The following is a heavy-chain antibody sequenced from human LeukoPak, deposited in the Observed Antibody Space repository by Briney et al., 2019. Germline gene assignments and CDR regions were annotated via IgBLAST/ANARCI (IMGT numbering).Heavy chain of an antibody. CDR1: GGSFSGYY. V-gene: IGHV4-34*01. J-gene: IGHJ4*02. D-gene: IGHD3-16*02. CDR2: INHSGST. CDR3: TWGSYRYTRGDY. Sequence: PSETLSLTCAVYGGSFSGYYWSWIRQPPGKGLEWIGEINHSGSTNYNPSHKSRVTISVDTSKNQFSLKLSSMTAADTAVYYCTWGSYRYTRGDYWGQGTLVTVSS.